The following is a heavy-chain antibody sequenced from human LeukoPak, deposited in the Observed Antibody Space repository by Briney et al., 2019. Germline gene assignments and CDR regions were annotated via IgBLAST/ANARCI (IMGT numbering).Heavy chain of an antibody. CDR3: AREKGFPRYNWNDGGYFDY. CDR2: TYYRSRWYN. D-gene: IGHD1-1*01. Sequence: SQTLSLTCAISGDSVSSNTAAWNWIRQSPSRGLEWLGRTYYRSRWYNDYAVSVKSRITINPDTSKNQFSLQLNSVTPEDTAVYYCAREKGFPRYNWNDGGYFDYWGQGTLVTVSS. J-gene: IGHJ4*02. CDR1: GDSVSSNTAA. V-gene: IGHV6-1*01.